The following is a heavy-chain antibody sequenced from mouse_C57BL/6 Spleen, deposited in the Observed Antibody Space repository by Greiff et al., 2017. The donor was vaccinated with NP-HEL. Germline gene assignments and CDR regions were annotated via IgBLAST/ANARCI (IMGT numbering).Heavy chain of an antibody. D-gene: IGHD2-4*01. J-gene: IGHJ3*01. CDR2: INPGSGGT. CDR1: GYAFTNYL. CDR3: ARGDYGAWFLT. V-gene: IGHV1-54*01. Sequence: VQLQESGAELVRPGTSVKVSCKASGYAFTNYLIEWVKQRPGQGLEWIGVINPGSGGTNYNEKFKGKATLTADKSSSTAYMQLSSLTSEDSAVYFCARGDYGAWFLTGAKGLWSLSLQ.